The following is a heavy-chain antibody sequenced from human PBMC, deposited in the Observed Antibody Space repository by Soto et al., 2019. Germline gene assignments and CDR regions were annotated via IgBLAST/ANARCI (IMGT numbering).Heavy chain of an antibody. D-gene: IGHD3-3*01. J-gene: IGHJ4*02. CDR1: GYTFTTFA. V-gene: IGHV1-3*01. Sequence: ASVKVSCKASGYTFTTFAMHWVRQAPGQRPEWLGWINAGSGYTKYSQNFQDRVTISSDTSASTAYMELSSPRSGDTAIYYCARDRVSLAMFGVPVGVFKNWGQGTLVTVSS. CDR3: ARDRVSLAMFGVPVGVFKN. CDR2: INAGSGYT.